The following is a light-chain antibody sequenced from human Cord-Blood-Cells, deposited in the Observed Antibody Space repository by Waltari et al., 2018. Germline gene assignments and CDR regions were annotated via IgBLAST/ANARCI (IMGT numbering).Light chain of an antibody. V-gene: IGKV1-39*01. CDR3: QQSYSTPDT. CDR1: QSISSY. J-gene: IGKJ4*01. Sequence: DIQMTQSPSSVSASLGDRVTITCRASQSISSYLNWYQQKPGKAPKLLIYAASSLQSGVPSRFSGSGSGTDFTLTISSLQPEDFATYYCQQSYSTPDTFGGGTKVEIK. CDR2: AAS.